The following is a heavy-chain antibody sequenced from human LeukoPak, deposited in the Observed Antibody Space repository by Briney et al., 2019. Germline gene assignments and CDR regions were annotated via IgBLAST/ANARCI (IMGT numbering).Heavy chain of an antibody. CDR1: GFTFSSYG. CDR3: AKGPIRLYYYMDV. D-gene: IGHD3-16*01. Sequence: GGSLRLSCAASGFTFSSYGMSWVRQAPGKGLEWVSAISGSGGSTYYADSVKGRFTISRDNSKNTLYLQMNSLRAEDTAVYYRAKGPIRLYYYMDVWGKGTTVTISS. V-gene: IGHV3-23*01. CDR2: ISGSGGST. J-gene: IGHJ6*03.